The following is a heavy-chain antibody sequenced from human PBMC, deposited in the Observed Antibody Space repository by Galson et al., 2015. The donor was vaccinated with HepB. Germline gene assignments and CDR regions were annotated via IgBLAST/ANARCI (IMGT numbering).Heavy chain of an antibody. D-gene: IGHD6-13*01. CDR3: ARSSTSIKQQLPTGWFDP. Sequence: SLRLSCAASGFTFSSYGMHWVRQAPGKGLEWVAVIWYDGSNKYYADSVKGRFTISRDNSKNTLYLQMNSLRAEDTAVYYCARSSTSIKQQLPTGWFDPWGQGTLVTVSS. CDR1: GFTFSSYG. CDR2: IWYDGSNK. V-gene: IGHV3-33*08. J-gene: IGHJ5*02.